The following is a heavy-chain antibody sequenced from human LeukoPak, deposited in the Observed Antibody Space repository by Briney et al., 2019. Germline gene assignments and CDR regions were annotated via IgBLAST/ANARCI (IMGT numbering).Heavy chain of an antibody. V-gene: IGHV3-23*01. CDR2: ISGSGGST. CDR3: AKDPNCSSTSCYWFDP. CDR1: GFTFSSYA. Sequence: GGSLRLSCAASGFTFSSYAMSWVRQAPGKGLEWVSAISGSGGSTYYADSVKGRFTISRDSSKNTLYLQMNSLRAEDTAVYYCAKDPNCSSTSCYWFDPWGQGTLVTVSS. D-gene: IGHD2-2*01. J-gene: IGHJ5*02.